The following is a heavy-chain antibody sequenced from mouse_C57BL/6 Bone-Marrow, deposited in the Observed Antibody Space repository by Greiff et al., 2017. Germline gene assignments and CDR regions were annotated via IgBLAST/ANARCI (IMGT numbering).Heavy chain of an antibody. V-gene: IGHV1-76*01. Sequence: QVQLQQSGAELVRPGASVKLSCKASGYTFTDYYINWVKQRPGQGLEWIARIYPGSGNTYYNEKFKGKATLTAEKSSSTAYMQLSSLTSEDSAVYFCSYGSSYEFAYWGQGTLVTVSA. D-gene: IGHD1-1*01. J-gene: IGHJ3*01. CDR2: IYPGSGNT. CDR1: GYTFTDYY. CDR3: SYGSSYEFAY.